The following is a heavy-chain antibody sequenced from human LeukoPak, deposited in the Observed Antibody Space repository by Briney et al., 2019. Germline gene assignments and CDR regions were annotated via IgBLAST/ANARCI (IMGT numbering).Heavy chain of an antibody. CDR1: GISFDGFS. J-gene: IGHJ6*03. CDR2: ISTTNAYI. V-gene: IGHV3-21*01. CDR3: ARDRSQDYYYYYMDV. Sequence: GGSLRLSCVGSGISFDGFSLNWVRQAPGKGLEWVASISTTNAYIHHADSVRGRFTVSRDNAKNSLYLQMNSLRAEDTAVYYCARDRSQDYYYYYMDVWGKGTTVTVSS.